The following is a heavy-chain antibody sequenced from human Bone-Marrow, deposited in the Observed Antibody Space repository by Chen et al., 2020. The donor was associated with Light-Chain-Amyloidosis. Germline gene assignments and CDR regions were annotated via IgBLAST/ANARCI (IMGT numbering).Heavy chain of an antibody. CDR1: GFTVSGYS. Sequence: VQLVQSGGGVVQPGRSLRLSCEASGFTVSGYSMNWVRQTPGKGLEWISYIVGLTDAIFYANSVRGRFTISRDNAKRSLYLQMNSLRVEDTAVYYCARDSGESAADDLWGQGTLVTVSP. D-gene: IGHD6-13*01. CDR2: IVGLTDAI. J-gene: IGHJ4*02. V-gene: IGHV3-48*01. CDR3: ARDSGESAADDL.